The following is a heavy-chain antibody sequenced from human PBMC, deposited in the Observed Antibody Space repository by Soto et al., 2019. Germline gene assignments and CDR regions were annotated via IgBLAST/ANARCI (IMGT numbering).Heavy chain of an antibody. CDR1: GYSISRGYY. CDR2: IYYSGST. Sequence: PSETLSLTCAVSGYSISRGYYWGWIRQPPGKGLEWIGSIYYSGSTYYNPSLKSRVTISVDTSKNQFSLKLSSVTAADTAAYYCARGAIVVVVAAINNWFDPWGQGTLVTVSS. V-gene: IGHV4-38-2*01. CDR3: ARGAIVVVVAAINNWFDP. J-gene: IGHJ5*02. D-gene: IGHD2-15*01.